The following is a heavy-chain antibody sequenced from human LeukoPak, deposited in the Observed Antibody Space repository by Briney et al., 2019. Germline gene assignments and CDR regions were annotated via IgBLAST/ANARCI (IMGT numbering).Heavy chain of an antibody. CDR3: AELGITMIGGV. CDR1: GFTFRTYW. V-gene: IGHV3-7*01. D-gene: IGHD3-10*02. J-gene: IGHJ6*04. CDR2: IKQDGSEK. Sequence: GGSLRLSCAASGFTFRTYWMSWVRQAPGKGLEWVANIKQDGSEKDYVDSVKGRFTISRDNAKNSLYLQMNSLRAEDTAVYYCAELGITMIGGVWGKGTTVTISS.